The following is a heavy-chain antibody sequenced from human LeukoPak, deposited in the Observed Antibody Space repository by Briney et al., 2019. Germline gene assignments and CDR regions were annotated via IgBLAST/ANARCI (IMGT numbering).Heavy chain of an antibody. CDR2: ISWNSGSI. D-gene: IGHD6-19*01. Sequence: PGRSLRLSCAASGFTFDDYAMHWVRQAPGKGLERVSGISWNSGSIAYADSVKGRFTISRDNAKNSLNLQMNSLRAEDTALYYCAKDKGSGWYLNAFDIWGQGTMVTVSS. CDR1: GFTFDDYA. V-gene: IGHV3-9*01. CDR3: AKDKGSGWYLNAFDI. J-gene: IGHJ3*02.